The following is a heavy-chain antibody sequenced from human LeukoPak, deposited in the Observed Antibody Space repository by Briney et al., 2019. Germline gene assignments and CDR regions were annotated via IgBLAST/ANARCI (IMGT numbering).Heavy chain of an antibody. V-gene: IGHV4-34*01. J-gene: IGHJ5*02. D-gene: IGHD3-10*01. Sequence: SETLCLTCAVYGGSFSGYYWSWIRQPPGKGLEWIGEINHSGSTNYNPSLKSRVTISVDTSKNQFSLKLSSVTAADTAVYYCARGSVVLLWFGESSNWFDPWGQGTLVTVSS. CDR2: INHSGST. CDR1: GGSFSGYY. CDR3: ARGSVVLLWFGESSNWFDP.